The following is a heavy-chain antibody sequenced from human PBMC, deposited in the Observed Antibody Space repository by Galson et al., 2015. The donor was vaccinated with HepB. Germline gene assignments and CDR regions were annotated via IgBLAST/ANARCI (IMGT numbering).Heavy chain of an antibody. CDR2: INAGNGNT. D-gene: IGHD1-1*01. CDR3: ARESRSYYYYYYYMDV. Sequence: SVKVSCKASGYTFTSYAMHWVRQAPGQRLEWMGWINAGNGNTKYSQKFQGRVTITRDTSASTAYMELSSLRSEDTAVYYCARESRSYYYYYYYMDVWGKGTTVTVSS. V-gene: IGHV1-3*01. CDR1: GYTFTSYA. J-gene: IGHJ6*03.